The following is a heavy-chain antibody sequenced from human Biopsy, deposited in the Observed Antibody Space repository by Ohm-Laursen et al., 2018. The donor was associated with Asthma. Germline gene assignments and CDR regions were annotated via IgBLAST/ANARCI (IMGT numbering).Heavy chain of an antibody. CDR3: ARAVDYSHYYGIDV. CDR1: GHTFNSAG. V-gene: IGHV1-18*01. Sequence: ASVKVSCKTSGHTFNSAGITWVRQAPGQGLEWMGWISVYNGNTKVAQKLQDRVTMITDTSTSTSYMELRSLRSDDTAVYFCARAVDYSHYYGIDVWGQGTTVTVS. J-gene: IGHJ6*02. D-gene: IGHD3-10*01. CDR2: ISVYNGNT.